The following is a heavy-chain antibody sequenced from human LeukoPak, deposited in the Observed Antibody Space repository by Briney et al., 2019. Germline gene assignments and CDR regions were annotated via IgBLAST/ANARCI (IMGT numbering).Heavy chain of an antibody. J-gene: IGHJ4*02. CDR3: ARDGYCSGGSCYSAPYYFDY. CDR2: IWYDGSNK. D-gene: IGHD2-15*01. Sequence: GRALRLSCAASGFTFSSYGIHWVRQAPGKGLEWVAVIWYDGSNKYYADSVKGRFTISRDNSKNTLYLQMNSLRAEDTAVYYCARDGYCSGGSCYSAPYYFDYWGQGTLVTVSS. V-gene: IGHV3-33*01. CDR1: GFTFSSYG.